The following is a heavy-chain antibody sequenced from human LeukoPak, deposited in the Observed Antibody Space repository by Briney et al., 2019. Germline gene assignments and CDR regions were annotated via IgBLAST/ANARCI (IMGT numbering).Heavy chain of an antibody. CDR2: ISSSGSTK. CDR1: GFTFSSYE. D-gene: IGHD3-16*01. Sequence: HPGGSLRLSCAASGFTFSSYEMNWVRQAPGKGLEWVSYISSSGSTKYYADSVKGRFTISRDNAKNSLSLQMNSLRAEDTAVYYCARVVYPKPAWGQGTLVTVSS. J-gene: IGHJ5*02. CDR3: ARVVYPKPA. V-gene: IGHV3-48*03.